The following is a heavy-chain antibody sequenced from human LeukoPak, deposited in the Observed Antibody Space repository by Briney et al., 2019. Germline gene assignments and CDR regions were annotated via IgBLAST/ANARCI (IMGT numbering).Heavy chain of an antibody. CDR1: GFLLSNYW. D-gene: IGHD3-3*01. J-gene: IGHJ6*02. Sequence: GGSLRLSCAASGFLLSNYWMSWVRQAPEKGLEWVANIKPDGSETYSVDSVKGRFTISRDNAKNSLYLQMDSLRAEDTAVYYCARTLRFFRFLDVWGQGTTVTVSS. CDR2: IKPDGSET. V-gene: IGHV3-7*03. CDR3: ARTLRFFRFLDV.